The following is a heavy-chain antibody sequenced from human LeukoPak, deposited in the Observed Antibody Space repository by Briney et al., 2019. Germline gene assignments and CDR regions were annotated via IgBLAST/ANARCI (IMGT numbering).Heavy chain of an antibody. CDR1: GFTFSSYE. Sequence: PPGGSLRLSCAASGFTFSSYEMNWVRQAPGKGLEWVSYISSSGSTIYYADSVKGRFTISRDNAKSSLYLQMNSLRAEDTAVYYCARREVLLWFGEPTHARAFDIWGQGTMVTVSS. CDR2: ISSSGSTI. CDR3: ARREVLLWFGEPTHARAFDI. J-gene: IGHJ3*02. V-gene: IGHV3-48*03. D-gene: IGHD3-10*01.